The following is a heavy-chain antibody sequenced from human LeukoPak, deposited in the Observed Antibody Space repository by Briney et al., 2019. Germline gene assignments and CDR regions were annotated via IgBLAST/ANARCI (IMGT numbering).Heavy chain of an antibody. Sequence: ASVKVSCKASGYTFTSYYMHWVRQAPGQGLEWMGIINPSGGSTSYAQKFQGRVTTTRDTSTSTVYMELSSLRPEDTAVYYCAREGDSRTDFDYWGQGTLVTVSS. J-gene: IGHJ4*02. D-gene: IGHD2-21*02. CDR1: GYTFTSYY. CDR2: INPSGGST. V-gene: IGHV1-46*01. CDR3: AREGDSRTDFDY.